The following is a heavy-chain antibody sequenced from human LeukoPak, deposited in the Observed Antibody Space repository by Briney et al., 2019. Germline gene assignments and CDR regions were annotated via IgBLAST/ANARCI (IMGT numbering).Heavy chain of an antibody. V-gene: IGHV3-30*03. CDR2: ISYDGSNR. D-gene: IGHD3-10*01. Sequence: GGSLRLSCAASGFTFSSYGMHWVRQAPGKGLEWVAVISYDGSNRYYADSVKGRFTISRDNSKNTLYQQMNSLRAEDTAVYYCAGQYYYGSGSYSRYYYYYYMDVWGKGTTVTISS. CDR3: AGQYYYGSGSYSRYYYYYYMDV. CDR1: GFTFSSYG. J-gene: IGHJ6*03.